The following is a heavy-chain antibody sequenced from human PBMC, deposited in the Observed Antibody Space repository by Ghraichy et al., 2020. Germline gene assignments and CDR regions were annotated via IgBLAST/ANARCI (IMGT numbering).Heavy chain of an antibody. V-gene: IGHV5-51*01. CDR2: IYPGDSDT. CDR3: ARPITMVRAPYYYGMDV. D-gene: IGHD3-10*01. Sequence: GESLNISCKGSGYSFTSYWIGWVRQMPGKGLEWMGIIYPGDSDTRYSPSFQGQVTISADKSISTAYLQWSSLKASDTAMYYCARPITMVRAPYYYGMDVWGQGTTVTVSS. J-gene: IGHJ6*02. CDR1: GYSFTSYW.